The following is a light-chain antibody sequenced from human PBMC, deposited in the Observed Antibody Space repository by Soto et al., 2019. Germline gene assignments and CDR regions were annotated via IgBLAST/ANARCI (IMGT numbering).Light chain of an antibody. CDR2: AAS. CDR3: LQDYNYPPT. J-gene: IGKJ1*01. CDR1: QGISTY. Sequence: DIQMTQSPSSLSASVGDRVTITCRASQGISTYLNWYLQKPGKAPKLLIYAASSLQSGVPSRFSGSGSETDFTLTISSLQPEDCATYYCLQDYNYPPTFGPGTKVDIK. V-gene: IGKV1-39*01.